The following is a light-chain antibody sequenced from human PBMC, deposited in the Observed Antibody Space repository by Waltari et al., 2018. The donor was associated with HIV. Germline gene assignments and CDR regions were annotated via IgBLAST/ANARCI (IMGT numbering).Light chain of an antibody. CDR3: QSADSSGTWV. Sequence: SYELTQPTSVSVSPGQTARITCSGDALPKQYAYWYQQKPGQAPVLVIYKDSERPSGIPERFSGSRSGTTVTLTIRGVEAEDEAYYYCQSADSSGTWVFGGGTKLTVL. J-gene: IGLJ3*02. V-gene: IGLV3-25*03. CDR2: KDS. CDR1: ALPKQY.